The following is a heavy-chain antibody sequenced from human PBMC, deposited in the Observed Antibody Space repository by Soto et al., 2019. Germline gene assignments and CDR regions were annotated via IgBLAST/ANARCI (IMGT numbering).Heavy chain of an antibody. CDR3: ARIRFLDY. CDR1: GFTFSSYW. CDR2: IKQDGSEK. V-gene: IGHV3-7*05. D-gene: IGHD4-17*01. Sequence: EVQLVESGGGLVQPGGSLRLSCAASGFTFSSYWMSWVRQAPGKGLEWVANIKQDGSEKYYVDSVKGRFTIAKANAKNSLYLQMNSLRAEDSAEYYCARIRFLDYWGQGTLVTVSS. J-gene: IGHJ4*02.